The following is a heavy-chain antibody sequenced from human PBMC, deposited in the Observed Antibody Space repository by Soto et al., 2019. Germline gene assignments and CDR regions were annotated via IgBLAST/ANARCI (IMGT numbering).Heavy chain of an antibody. CDR3: ASAPSGVAVAGNFLVDP. V-gene: IGHV3-30-3*01. Sequence: QVQLVESGGGVVQPGRSLRLSCAASGFTFSSYAMHWVRQAPGKGLEWLAVISYDGSNKYYADSVKGRFTISGDNSKNTLYLEMSSLRAEDTAVYYCASAPSGVAVAGNFLVDPWSQGTLVTVAA. J-gene: IGHJ5*02. D-gene: IGHD6-19*01. CDR1: GFTFSSYA. CDR2: ISYDGSNK.